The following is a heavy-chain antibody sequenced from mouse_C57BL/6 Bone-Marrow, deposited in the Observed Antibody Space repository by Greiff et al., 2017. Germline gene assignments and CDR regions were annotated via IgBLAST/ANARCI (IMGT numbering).Heavy chain of an antibody. Sequence: EVKLVESGGGLVKPGGSLKLSCAASGFTFSSYTMSWVRQTPEKRLEWVATISGGGGNTYYPDSVKGRFTISRDNAKNTLYLQMSSLRSEDTALYYCARHGYYPSPYAMDYWGQGTSVTVSS. J-gene: IGHJ4*01. CDR1: GFTFSSYT. V-gene: IGHV5-9*01. CDR3: ARHGYYPSPYAMDY. D-gene: IGHD2-3*01. CDR2: ISGGGGNT.